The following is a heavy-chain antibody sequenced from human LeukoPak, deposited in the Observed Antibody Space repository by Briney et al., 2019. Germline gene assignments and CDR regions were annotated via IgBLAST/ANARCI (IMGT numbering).Heavy chain of an antibody. V-gene: IGHV4-34*01. CDR1: GGSFSGYY. CDR3: ARGGYRSGGSCYSWFDP. CDR2: INHSGST. D-gene: IGHD2-15*01. J-gene: IGHJ5*02. Sequence: SETLSLTCAVYGGSFSGYYWSWIRQPPGKGLEWIGEINHSGSTNYNPSLKSRVTISVDTSKNQFSLKLSSVTAADTAVYYCARGGYRSGGSCYSWFDPWGQGTLVTVSS.